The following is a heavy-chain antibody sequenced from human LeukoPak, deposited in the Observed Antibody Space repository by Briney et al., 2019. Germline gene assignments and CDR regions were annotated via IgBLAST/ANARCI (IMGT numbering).Heavy chain of an antibody. Sequence: GGSLRLSCAASVFPFSTYWMHWVRQPQGKGLVWVSRISPDGSSRSYADSVKGRFIISRDNAKNTLSLQMNSLTAEDTAVYYCARDGGLLPDNWGKGTLVTVSS. J-gene: IGHJ4*02. CDR1: VFPFSTYW. CDR2: ISPDGSSR. V-gene: IGHV3-74*01. D-gene: IGHD2-21*02. CDR3: ARDGGLLPDN.